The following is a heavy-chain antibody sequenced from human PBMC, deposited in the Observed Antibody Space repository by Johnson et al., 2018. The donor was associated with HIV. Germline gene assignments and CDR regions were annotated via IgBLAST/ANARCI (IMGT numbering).Heavy chain of an antibody. D-gene: IGHD1-26*01. CDR3: AKDRYGGSYPDAFDI. CDR2: I. CDR1: AFPFDDHA. J-gene: IGHJ3*02. Sequence: VQLVESGGGLVQPGRSLRLSCAASAFPFDDHALHWVRQSPGTGLQWFSIILKGRFTISRDNSKNTLFLQMNSLRPEDTSVYYCAKDRYGGSYPDAFDIWGQGTMVTVSS. V-gene: IGHV3-9*01.